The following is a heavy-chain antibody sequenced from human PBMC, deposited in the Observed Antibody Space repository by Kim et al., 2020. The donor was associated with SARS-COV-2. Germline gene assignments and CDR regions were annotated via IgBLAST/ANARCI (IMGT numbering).Heavy chain of an antibody. Sequence: SETLSLTCIVSGGSISVGTNHWGWFRQPPGTGLEWIGSVSNSGTTYYNPSLKSRLTMSVDSSNNLFSFKLTSLTAADTAFYYCARVTVASYFYYGVDVWG. V-gene: IGHV4-39*01. CDR1: GGSISVGTNH. D-gene: IGHD4-17*01. CDR3: ARVTVASYFYYGVDV. CDR2: VSNSGTT. J-gene: IGHJ6*01.